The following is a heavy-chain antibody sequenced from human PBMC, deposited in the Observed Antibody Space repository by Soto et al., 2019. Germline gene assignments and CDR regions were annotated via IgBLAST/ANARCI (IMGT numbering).Heavy chain of an antibody. D-gene: IGHD3-10*01. Sequence: ASVKVSCKASGYTFTGYYLHWVRQAPGQALEWMGWITPFNGNTNYAQKFQDRVTITRDRSMSTAYMELSSLRSEDTAMYYCASCSRESEEDGMDVWGQGTTVTVSS. CDR3: ASCSRESEEDGMDV. CDR2: ITPFNGNT. V-gene: IGHV1-45*02. J-gene: IGHJ6*02. CDR1: GYTFTGYY.